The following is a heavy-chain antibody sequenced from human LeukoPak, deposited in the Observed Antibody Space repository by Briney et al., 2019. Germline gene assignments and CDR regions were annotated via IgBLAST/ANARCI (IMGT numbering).Heavy chain of an antibody. CDR1: GGSISGYY. CDR2: IYYDGNT. D-gene: IGHD2/OR15-2a*01. J-gene: IGHJ3*02. Sequence: SETLSLTCTVSGGSISGYYWSWIRQPPGEGLEWSGYIYYDGNTNYSPSVKSQVTISVDMSKNQVSLKLSSVTAEDTAIYYCARDQGISADLDAFDIWGQGTMVTVSS. CDR3: ARDQGISADLDAFDI. V-gene: IGHV4-59*01.